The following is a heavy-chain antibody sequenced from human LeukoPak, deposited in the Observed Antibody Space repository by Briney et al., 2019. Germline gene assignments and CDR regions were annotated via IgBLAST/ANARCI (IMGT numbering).Heavy chain of an antibody. CDR1: GFSFGSYA. J-gene: IGHJ6*02. CDR3: AREYCGGDCGGMDG. CDR2: IWYDGSYK. V-gene: IGHV3-33*01. D-gene: IGHD2-21*02. Sequence: PGGSLRLSCAASGFSFGSYAMHWVRQAPDKGLERVAVIWYDGSYKYYGDSVKGRFTISRDNSKNTLCLQMNSLRVEDTAMYYCAREYCGGDCGGMDGWGQGTTVTVS.